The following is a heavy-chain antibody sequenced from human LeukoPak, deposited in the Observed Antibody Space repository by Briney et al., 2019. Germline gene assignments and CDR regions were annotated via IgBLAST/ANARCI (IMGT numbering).Heavy chain of an antibody. V-gene: IGHV3-53*01. Sequence: GGSLRLSCAASGFTVSSNYMSWVRQAPGKGLEWVSVIYSGGSTYYADSVKGRFTISRDNSKNTLCLQMNSLRAEDTAVYYCARESRAARPHAFDYWGQGTLVTVSS. CDR3: ARESRAARPHAFDY. CDR1: GFTVSSNY. CDR2: IYSGGST. D-gene: IGHD6-6*01. J-gene: IGHJ4*02.